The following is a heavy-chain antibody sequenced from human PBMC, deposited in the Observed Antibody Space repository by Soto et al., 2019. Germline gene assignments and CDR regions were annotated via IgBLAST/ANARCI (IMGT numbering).Heavy chain of an antibody. CDR1: GGSISSYY. J-gene: IGHJ4*02. D-gene: IGHD5-12*01. CDR2: IYYSGST. V-gene: IGHV4-59*01. CDR3: ARERRDGYKHYFDY. Sequence: QVQLQELGPGLVKPSETLSLMCTVSGGSISSYYWSWIRQPAGKGLEWIGYIYYSGSTNYNPSLKSRVTISVDTSKNLFSLKLSSVTAADTAVYYCARERRDGYKHYFDYWGQGTLVTVSS.